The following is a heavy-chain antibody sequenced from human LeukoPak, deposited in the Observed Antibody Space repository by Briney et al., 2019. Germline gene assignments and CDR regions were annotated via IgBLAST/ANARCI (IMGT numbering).Heavy chain of an antibody. J-gene: IGHJ4*02. CDR1: GGSFSGYY. Sequence: PSETLSLTCAVYGGSFSGYYWSWIRQPPGKGLEWIGEINHSGSTNYNPSLKSRVTISVDTSKNQFSLKLSSVAAADTAVYYCARERPGTYDFWSGYYKGKYYFDYWGQGTLVTVSS. CDR3: ARERPGTYDFWSGYYKGKYYFDY. CDR2: INHSGST. D-gene: IGHD3-3*01. V-gene: IGHV4-34*01.